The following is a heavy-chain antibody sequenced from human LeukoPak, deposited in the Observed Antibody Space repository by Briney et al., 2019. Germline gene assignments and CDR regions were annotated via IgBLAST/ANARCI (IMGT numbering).Heavy chain of an antibody. V-gene: IGHV3-53*01. CDR2: IYPGGDI. CDR3: VRGPRYYDDSGFHYGVFDI. D-gene: IGHD3-22*01. CDR1: EVTVTSNY. J-gene: IGHJ3*02. Sequence: PGGSLRLSCAASEVTVTSNYMSWVRQGPGKGLQWVSVIYPGGDIYYEDSVKGRFIISRDNSKNTLSLQMNSLTADDTAVYYCVRGPRYYDDSGFHYGVFDIWGQGTVVTVSS.